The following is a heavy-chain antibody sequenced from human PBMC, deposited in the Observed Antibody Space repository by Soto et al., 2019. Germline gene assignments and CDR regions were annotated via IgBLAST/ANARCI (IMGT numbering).Heavy chain of an antibody. J-gene: IGHJ4*02. V-gene: IGHV1-18*01. Sequence: ASVKVSCKASGYTFTSYGISWVRQAPGQGLEWMGWISAYNGNTNYAQKLQGRVTMTTDTSTSTAYMELRSLRSDDTAVYYCARDLGDIVVVVAAMEPYYFDYWGQGTLVTVSS. CDR3: ARDLGDIVVVVAAMEPYYFDY. CDR1: GYTFTSYG. D-gene: IGHD2-15*01. CDR2: ISAYNGNT.